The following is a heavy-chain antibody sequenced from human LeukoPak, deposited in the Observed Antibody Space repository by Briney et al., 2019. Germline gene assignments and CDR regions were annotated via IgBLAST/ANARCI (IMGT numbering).Heavy chain of an antibody. CDR2: IHTSGNT. J-gene: IGHJ4*02. V-gene: IGHV4-4*09. CDR3: ARHLTDSSVGIEY. Sequence: SDTLSLTCTVSGRPNSGNYWSCLRQPPGKGREWLGYIHTSGNTNYNPSLKSRVTISLDTSKNQFSLKLSSVTAADTAIYYCARHLTDSSVGIEYWGQGTLVTVSS. D-gene: IGHD2-15*01. CDR1: GRPNSGNY.